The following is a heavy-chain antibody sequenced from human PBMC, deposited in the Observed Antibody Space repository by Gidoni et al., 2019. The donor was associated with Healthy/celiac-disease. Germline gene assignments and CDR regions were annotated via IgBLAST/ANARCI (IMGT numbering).Heavy chain of an antibody. D-gene: IGHD3-3*01. V-gene: IGHV4-31*03. J-gene: IGHJ6*02. CDR1: GCAISSGGYY. CDR2: IYYSGST. Sequence: QVQLQESGPGLVKPSQTLSLTRTVSGCAISSGGYYWSWIRQHPGKGLEWIGYIYYSGSTYYNPSLKSRVTISVDTSKNQFSLKLSSVTAADTAVYYCAREAYYDFWSGYYTGPGNYYYYGMDVWGQGTTVTVSS. CDR3: AREAYYDFWSGYYTGPGNYYYYGMDV.